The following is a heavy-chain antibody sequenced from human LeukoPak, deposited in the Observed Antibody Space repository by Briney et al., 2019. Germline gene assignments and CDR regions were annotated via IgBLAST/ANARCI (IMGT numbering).Heavy chain of an antibody. CDR1: GFTVSSNY. D-gene: IGHD6-19*01. V-gene: IGHV3-66*01. Sequence: GGSLRLSCAASGFTVSSNYMCWVRQAPGKGLEWVSVIYSGGSTYYADSVKGRFTISRDNSKNTLYLQMNSLRAEDTAVYYCARESGIAVAGPGYNWFDPWGQGTLVTVSS. CDR2: IYSGGST. CDR3: ARESGIAVAGPGYNWFDP. J-gene: IGHJ5*02.